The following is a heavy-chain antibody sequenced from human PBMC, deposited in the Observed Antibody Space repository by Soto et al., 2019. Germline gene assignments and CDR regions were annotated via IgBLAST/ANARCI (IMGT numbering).Heavy chain of an antibody. V-gene: IGHV3-11*06. J-gene: IGHJ6*02. CDR3: AIDRGGYGPPDV. CDR2: ISGSSGYT. D-gene: IGHD3-10*01. Sequence: QVQLVESGGGLVKPGGSLRLSCAASGFSFSDSYMSWVRQAPGKGLEWVAYISGSSGYTGYADSVKGRFTISRDNAKNSLYLQMNGLRVEDTAVYYCAIDRGGYGPPDVWGQGTTVTVSS. CDR1: GFSFSDSY.